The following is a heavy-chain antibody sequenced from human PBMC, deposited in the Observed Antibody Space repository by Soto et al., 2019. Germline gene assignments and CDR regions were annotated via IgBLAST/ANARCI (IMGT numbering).Heavy chain of an antibody. CDR2: ISYDGSNK. CDR3: VGGQYYFDY. Sequence: QVQLVESGGGVVQPGRSLRLSCAASGFPFTTYGMHWVREGPGKGLEWVAVISYDGSNKYYADSVKGRFTISRDNSKNTLYLQMNSLRPEDTALYYCVGGQYYFDYRGQGTLVTGS. V-gene: IGHV3-30*03. D-gene: IGHD3-10*01. CDR1: GFPFTTYG. J-gene: IGHJ4*02.